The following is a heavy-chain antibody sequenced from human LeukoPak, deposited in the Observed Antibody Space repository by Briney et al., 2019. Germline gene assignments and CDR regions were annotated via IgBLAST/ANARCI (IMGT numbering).Heavy chain of an antibody. CDR2: IYYSGST. V-gene: IGHV4-61*08. J-gene: IGHJ3*02. D-gene: IGHD3-22*01. Sequence: PSETLSLTCTVSGGSISSGGYYWSWIRQHPGKGLEWIGYIYYSGSTNYNPSLKSRVTISVDTSKNQFSLKLSSVTAADTAVYYCARHMIVDGNDAFDIWGQGTMVTVSS. CDR3: ARHMIVDGNDAFDI. CDR1: GGSISSGGYY.